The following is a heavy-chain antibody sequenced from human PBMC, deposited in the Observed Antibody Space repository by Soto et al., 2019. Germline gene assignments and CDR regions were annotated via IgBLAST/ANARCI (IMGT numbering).Heavy chain of an antibody. Sequence: QVQLMQSGAEVKKPGASVKVSCKASGYTFIAYGLCWVRQAPGQGLEWVGWISPYDGKTDFPQRLQGRVTLTTDTSTSTAYMELRSLRADDTAVYYCARAPDLDYWGQGTLVTVSS. CDR1: GYTFIAYG. CDR3: ARAPDLDY. CDR2: ISPYDGKT. J-gene: IGHJ4*02. V-gene: IGHV1-18*01.